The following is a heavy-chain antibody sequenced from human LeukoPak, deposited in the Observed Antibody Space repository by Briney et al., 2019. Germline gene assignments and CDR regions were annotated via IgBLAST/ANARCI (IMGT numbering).Heavy chain of an antibody. J-gene: IGHJ4*02. Sequence: GGSLRLSCAASGFTFSSYEMNWVRQAPGKGLEWVSYISSGSTNYDADSVKGRSTISGDNAKKSLYLQINSLTAKDTAVYYCARESIAVAGAPFDDCGEGTLVTVSP. CDR2: ISSGSTN. D-gene: IGHD6-19*01. CDR3: ARESIAVAGAPFDD. CDR1: GFTFSSYE. V-gene: IGHV3-48*03.